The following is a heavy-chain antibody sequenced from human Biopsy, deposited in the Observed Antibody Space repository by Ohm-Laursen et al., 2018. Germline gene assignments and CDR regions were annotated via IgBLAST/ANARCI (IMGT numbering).Heavy chain of an antibody. CDR1: GESFNGYY. CDR2: INHSGRT. Sequence: PSETLSLTCAVYGESFNGYYWSWIRQTPGKGLKWIGEINHSGRTNYNPSLKSRVTISVDTSKNQFSLKVRSVTAADTAVYYCVRGVDYYDPYHYYALDVWGQGTTVTVSS. D-gene: IGHD3-22*01. J-gene: IGHJ6*02. CDR3: VRGVDYYDPYHYYALDV. V-gene: IGHV4-34*01.